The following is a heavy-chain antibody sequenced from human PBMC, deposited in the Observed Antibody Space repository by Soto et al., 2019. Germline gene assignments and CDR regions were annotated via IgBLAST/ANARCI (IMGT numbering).Heavy chain of an antibody. Sequence: TSVKVCCESSGGTFSSYAISWVRQAPGQGLEWMGGIIPIFGTANYAQKFQGGVTITADKSTSTAYMELSSLRSEDTAVYYCARATVCSRTSCYTYYYYGMDVRGQRTTVSVS. CDR2: IIPIFGTA. CDR3: ARATVCSRTSCYTYYYYGMDV. V-gene: IGHV1-69*06. CDR1: GGTFSSYA. J-gene: IGHJ6*02. D-gene: IGHD2-2*02.